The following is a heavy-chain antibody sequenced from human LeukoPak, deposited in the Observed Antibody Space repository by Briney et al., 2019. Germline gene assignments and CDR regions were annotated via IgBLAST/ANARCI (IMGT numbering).Heavy chain of an antibody. CDR2: ISSSSSTI. CDR3: ARENSRPYNWFDP. CDR1: GFTFNSHS. Sequence: GGSLRLSCAASGFTFNSHSMNWVRQAPGKGLEWVSYISSSSSTIYYADSVKGRFTISRDNAKNSLYLQMNSLRAEDTAVYYCARENSRPYNWFDPWGQGTLVTVSS. J-gene: IGHJ5*02. D-gene: IGHD1-7*01. V-gene: IGHV3-48*01.